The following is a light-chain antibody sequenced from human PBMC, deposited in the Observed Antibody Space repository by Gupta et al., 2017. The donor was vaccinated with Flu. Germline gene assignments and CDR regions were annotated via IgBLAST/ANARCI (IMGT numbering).Light chain of an antibody. Sequence: DIQMTPSPSSLSASVGDRFTINSRASRNIWNYLNWYQHKLGKAPKFLIYAASNLQSGVPSRFSGSGSGTDFTLTISSLQPEDFATYYCQQSYINPFTFGHGTKVHI. CDR3: QQSYINPFT. CDR1: RNIWNY. J-gene: IGKJ3*01. V-gene: IGKV1-39*01. CDR2: AAS.